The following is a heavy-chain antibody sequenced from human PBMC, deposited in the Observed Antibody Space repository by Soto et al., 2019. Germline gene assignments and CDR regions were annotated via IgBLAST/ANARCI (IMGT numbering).Heavy chain of an antibody. CDR1: GFSVSEKH. CDR2: IYSTYGRSRT. CDR3: ARADRSAFEV. J-gene: IGHJ3*01. V-gene: IGHV3-66*01. Sequence: EEQLVESGGGLVQWGGSLRLSCAASGFSVSEKHMSWVRQAPGAGLEWVSTIYSTYGRSRTGDADSVEGRFNISRDNSKNTPSLQMNSLRAEYTAVYYCARADRSAFEVWGQGAMVIVSS.